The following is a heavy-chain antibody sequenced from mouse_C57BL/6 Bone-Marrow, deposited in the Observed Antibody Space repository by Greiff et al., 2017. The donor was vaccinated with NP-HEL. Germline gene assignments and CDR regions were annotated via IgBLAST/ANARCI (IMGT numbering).Heavy chain of an antibody. J-gene: IGHJ1*03. CDR2: ILPGSGST. CDR3: ASNYYGSSHWYFDV. V-gene: IGHV1-9*01. Sequence: VKLQQSGAELMKPGASVKLSCKATGYTFTGYWIEWVKQRPGHGLEWIGEILPGSGSTNYHEKFKGKATFTADTSSNTAYMQLSSLTTEDSAIYYCASNYYGSSHWYFDVWGTGTTVTVSS. D-gene: IGHD1-1*01. CDR1: GYTFTGYW.